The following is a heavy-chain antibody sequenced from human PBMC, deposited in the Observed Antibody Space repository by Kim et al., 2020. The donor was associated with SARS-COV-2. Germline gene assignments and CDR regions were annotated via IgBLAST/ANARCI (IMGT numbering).Heavy chain of an antibody. J-gene: IGHJ4*02. CDR1: GYTFTGYY. Sequence: ASVKVSCKASGYTFTGYYMHWVRQAPGQGLEWMGWINPNSGGTNYAQKFQGRVTMTRDTSISTAYMELSRLRSDDTAVYYCARDAPDLRYNWNAPLRYWGQGTLVTVSS. V-gene: IGHV1-2*02. CDR2: INPNSGGT. CDR3: ARDAPDLRYNWNAPLRY. D-gene: IGHD1-20*01.